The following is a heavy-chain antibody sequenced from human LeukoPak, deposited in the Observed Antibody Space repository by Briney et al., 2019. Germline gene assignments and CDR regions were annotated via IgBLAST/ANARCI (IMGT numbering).Heavy chain of an antibody. V-gene: IGHV4-59*01. Sequence: KPSETLSLTCTVSGGSISSYYWSWIRQPPGKGLEWIGYIYYSGSTNYNPSLKSRVTISVDTSKNQFSLKLSSVTAADTAVYYCARAEPRKPYGAFDIWGQGTMVTVSS. CDR2: IYYSGST. CDR3: ARAEPRKPYGAFDI. J-gene: IGHJ3*02. CDR1: GGSISSYY. D-gene: IGHD1-14*01.